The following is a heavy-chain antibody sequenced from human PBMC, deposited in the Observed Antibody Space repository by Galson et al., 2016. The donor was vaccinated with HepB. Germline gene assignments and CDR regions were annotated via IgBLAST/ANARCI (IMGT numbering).Heavy chain of an antibody. CDR1: GYTFLNYG. CDR3: AKDDTPIFGVVSGRYQQSAFYY. CDR2: IRTYTEKT. V-gene: IGHV1-18*01. J-gene: IGHJ4*02. D-gene: IGHD3-3*01. Sequence: SVKVSCKASGYTFLNYGISWVRQAPGQGLEWMGRIRTYTEKTHYAQKFQGRVSMTADTSTNTTYMDLRSLRSDDTAIYYCAKDDTPIFGVVSGRYQQSAFYYWGQGSLVTVSS.